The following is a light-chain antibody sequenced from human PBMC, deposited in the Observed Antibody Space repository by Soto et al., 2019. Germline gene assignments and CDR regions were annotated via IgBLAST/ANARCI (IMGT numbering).Light chain of an antibody. CDR1: SSDVGSYNF. CDR3: SSYTVSNTLV. Sequence: QSALTQPASVSGSPGQSITISCTGSSSDVGSYNFVSWYQQHPGKAPKLIIYEGTKRPSGVSNRFSGSKSGNTASLTVSGLQAEDEADYYCSSYTVSNTLVFGGGTQLTVL. CDR2: EGT. J-gene: IGLJ2*01. V-gene: IGLV2-14*02.